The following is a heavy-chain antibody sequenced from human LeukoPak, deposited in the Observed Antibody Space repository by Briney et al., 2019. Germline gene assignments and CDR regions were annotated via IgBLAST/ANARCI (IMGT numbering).Heavy chain of an antibody. V-gene: IGHV4-39*01. CDR1: GGSISSSSYY. CDR3: AGLPCYQLLCQFYRHGMDV. D-gene: IGHD2-2*01. CDR2: IYYSGST. Sequence: TSSETLSLTCTVSGGSISSSSYYWGWIRQPPGKGLEWIGSIYYSGSTYYNPSLKSRVTISVDTSKNQFSLKLSSVTAADTAVYYCAGLPCYQLLCQFYRHGMDVWGQGTTVTVSS. J-gene: IGHJ6*02.